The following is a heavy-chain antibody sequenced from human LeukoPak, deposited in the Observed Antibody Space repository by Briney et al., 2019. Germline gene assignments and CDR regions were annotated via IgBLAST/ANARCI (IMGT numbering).Heavy chain of an antibody. V-gene: IGHV4-59*12. CDR3: ASEIMITFGGVIAPPDY. D-gene: IGHD3-16*02. CDR1: GGSISSYY. CDR2: IYYSGST. Sequence: SETLSLTCTVSGGSISSYYWSWIRQPPGKGLEWIGYIYYSGSTNYNPSLKSRVTISVDTSKNQFSLKLSSVTAADTAVYYCASEIMITFGGVIAPPDYWGQGTLVTVSS. J-gene: IGHJ4*02.